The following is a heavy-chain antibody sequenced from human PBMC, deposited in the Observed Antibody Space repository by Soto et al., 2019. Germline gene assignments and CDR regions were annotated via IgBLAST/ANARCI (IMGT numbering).Heavy chain of an antibody. D-gene: IGHD1-1*01. J-gene: IGHJ5*02. CDR3: ARQGPPTNNWNQLNR. CDR2: IYYNGNT. CDR1: GCSISSSPYY. Sequence: QLQLQESGPGLVKPSETLSLTCTVSGCSISSSPYYWAWTRQPPGQGLQWNENIYYNGNTFYNPSLRSRLTITIAQSMSQFSRGLSSVTASDTAVYYCARQGPPTNNWNQLNRWGQGTLVTVSS. V-gene: IGHV4-39*01.